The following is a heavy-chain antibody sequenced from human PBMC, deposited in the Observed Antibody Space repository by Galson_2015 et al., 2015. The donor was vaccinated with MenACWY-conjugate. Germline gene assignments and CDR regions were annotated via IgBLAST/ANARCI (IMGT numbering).Heavy chain of an antibody. D-gene: IGHD6-19*01. Sequence: SVKVSCKASGGTFSSYAISWVRQAPGQGLEWMGGIIPIFGTANYAQKFQGRVTITADESTSTAYMELSSLRSEDTAVYYCARGGVGGIAVRGRTFYYYGMDVWGQGTTVTVSS. CDR1: GGTFSSYA. V-gene: IGHV1-69*13. J-gene: IGHJ6*02. CDR2: IIPIFGTA. CDR3: ARGGVGGIAVRGRTFYYYGMDV.